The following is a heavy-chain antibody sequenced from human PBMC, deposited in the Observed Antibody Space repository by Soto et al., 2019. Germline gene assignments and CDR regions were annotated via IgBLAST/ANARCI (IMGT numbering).Heavy chain of an antibody. Sequence: SGTLSLTCTASGVSISSSTYYWGWIRQAQGQGREWIVSIYYSGSTYYNPSLKSRVTISVDNSKNQFSLKLSSVTAADTAVYYCARVVRGLVIVAARGYFDYWGQGTLVTVSS. V-gene: IGHV4-39*01. D-gene: IGHD2-15*01. CDR3: ARVVRGLVIVAARGYFDY. CDR2: IYYSGST. J-gene: IGHJ4*02. CDR1: GVSISSSTYY.